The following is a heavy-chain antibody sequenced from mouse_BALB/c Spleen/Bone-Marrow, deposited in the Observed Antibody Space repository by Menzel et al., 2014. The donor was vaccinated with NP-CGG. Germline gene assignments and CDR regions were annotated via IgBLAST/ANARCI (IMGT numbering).Heavy chain of an antibody. V-gene: IGHV14-3*02. Sequence: VQLQQSGAELVKPGASVKLSCTASGFNIKDTYMHWVKQRPEQGLEWIGRIDPANGNTKYDPKFQGKATITADTSFNTAYLQLSSLTSEDTAVYYCARWGITMGFAYWGQGTLVTVSA. D-gene: IGHD2-4*01. CDR3: ARWGITMGFAY. CDR2: IDPANGNT. CDR1: GFNIKDTY. J-gene: IGHJ3*01.